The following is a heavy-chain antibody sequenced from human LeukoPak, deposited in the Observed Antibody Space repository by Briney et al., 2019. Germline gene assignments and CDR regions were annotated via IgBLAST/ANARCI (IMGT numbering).Heavy chain of an antibody. CDR1: GGSISSACYY. D-gene: IGHD6-13*01. Sequence: SETLSLTCTVSGGSISSACYYWGWIRQPPGKGLEWIGSIYCSEHTPYNPSLMSRLTISVDMSKNQFSLKLTSVTAADTAVYYCARHDRAARGTWYEGNYWGQGTLVSVSS. J-gene: IGHJ4*02. V-gene: IGHV4-39*01. CDR2: IYCSEHT. CDR3: ARHDRAARGTWYEGNY.